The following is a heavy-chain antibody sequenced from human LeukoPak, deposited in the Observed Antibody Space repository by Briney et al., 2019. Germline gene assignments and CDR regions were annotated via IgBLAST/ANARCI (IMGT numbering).Heavy chain of an antibody. J-gene: IGHJ5*02. CDR2: IHPGASPP. D-gene: IGHD1-26*01. V-gene: IGHV5-51*01. Sequence: GASLQISCKGSGYSFSSYWSGWVRQLPGKGLEWMAIIHPGASPPRYTPSFQVQVTISPATSIPTAYLQSSSLTASDTAMYYCATQPWRGSPNWFDPWGQATLVTVSS. CDR3: ATQPWRGSPNWFDP. CDR1: GYSFSSYW.